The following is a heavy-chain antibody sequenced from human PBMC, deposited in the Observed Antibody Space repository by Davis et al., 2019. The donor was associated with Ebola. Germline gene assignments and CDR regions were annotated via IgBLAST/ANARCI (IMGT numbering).Heavy chain of an antibody. CDR2: ISGSGGST. Sequence: PGGSLRLPCAASGFTFSSYAMSWVRQAPGKGLEWVSAISGSGGSTYYADSVKGRFTISRDNSKNTLYLQMNSLRAEATGVYFCARGWGPTISPVALDIWGQGTMVTVSS. D-gene: IGHD3-16*01. CDR1: GFTFSSYA. J-gene: IGHJ3*02. V-gene: IGHV3-23*01. CDR3: ARGWGPTISPVALDI.